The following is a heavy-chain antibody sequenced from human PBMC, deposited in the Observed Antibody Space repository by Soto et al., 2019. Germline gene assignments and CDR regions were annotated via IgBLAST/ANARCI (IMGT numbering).Heavy chain of an antibody. V-gene: IGHV1-3*05. CDR3: ARLMAGYVSGYYYAMDV. D-gene: IGHD3-16*01. CDR1: GYTFTSYA. J-gene: IGHJ6*02. Sequence: QVQLVQSGAEEKKAGASVKVSCKASGYTFTSYAMHWVRQAPGQRLEWMGWINAGNGNTKYSQKFQGRVTITRDTSASTAYMELSSLRSEDTAVYYCARLMAGYVSGYYYAMDVWGQGTTVTVSS. CDR2: INAGNGNT.